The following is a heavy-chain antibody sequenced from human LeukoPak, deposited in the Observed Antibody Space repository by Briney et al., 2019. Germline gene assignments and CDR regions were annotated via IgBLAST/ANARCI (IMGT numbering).Heavy chain of an antibody. J-gene: IGHJ4*02. Sequence: ASVKVSCKASGYTFTNYYMYWVRQAPGQGLEWMGQINPSGGSASYAQKFQGRVTMTRDTSTSTVYMELSSLKSEDTAMYYCARDGGVGTTYYFDYWGQGTLVTVSS. D-gene: IGHD1-26*01. CDR2: INPSGGSA. CDR3: ARDGGVGTTYYFDY. V-gene: IGHV1-46*01. CDR1: GYTFTNYY.